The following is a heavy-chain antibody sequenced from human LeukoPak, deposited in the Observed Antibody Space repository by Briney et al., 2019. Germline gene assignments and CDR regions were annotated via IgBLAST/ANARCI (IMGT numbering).Heavy chain of an antibody. CDR3: AKSPCSSTSCYENY. V-gene: IGHV3-23*01. CDR2: ISGSGGST. D-gene: IGHD2-2*01. J-gene: IGHJ4*02. CDR1: GFTFSSYA. Sequence: GGSLRLSCAASGFTFSSYATSWVRQAPGKGLEWVSGISGSGGSTYYADSVKGRFTISRDNSKNTLYLQMNSLRAEDTAVYYCAKSPCSSTSCYENYWGQGTLVTVSS.